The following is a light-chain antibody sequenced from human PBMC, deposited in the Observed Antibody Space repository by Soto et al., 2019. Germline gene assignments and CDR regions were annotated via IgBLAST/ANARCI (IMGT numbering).Light chain of an antibody. V-gene: IGLV1-40*01. J-gene: IGLJ3*02. CDR2: DDF. CDR1: SSNIGAGYD. CDR3: LSYDRSLREV. Sequence: QSVLTQPSSMSGAPGQTVTITCTGSSSNIGAGYDVHWYQQLPGTAPKVLIYDDFKRPSGVPDRFSASKSGISASLAITGLQAEDEADYYCLSYDRSLREVFGGGTKLTVL.